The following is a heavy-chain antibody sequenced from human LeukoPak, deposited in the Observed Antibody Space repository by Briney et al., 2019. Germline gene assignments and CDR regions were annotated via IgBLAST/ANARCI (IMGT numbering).Heavy chain of an antibody. D-gene: IGHD3-3*01. CDR2: IKFHGHET. J-gene: IGHJ4*02. V-gene: IGHV3-30*02. CDR1: GFDFNNYD. CDR3: ARDRPRGFGVTLRGLG. Sequence: GGSLRLSCVASGFDFNNYDLHWVRQAPGKGLEWVAFIKFHGHETFYADSVEGRFTFSRDNSKNTLYLQMNSLRAEDTAVYYCARDRPRGFGVTLRGLGWGQGTLVTVSS.